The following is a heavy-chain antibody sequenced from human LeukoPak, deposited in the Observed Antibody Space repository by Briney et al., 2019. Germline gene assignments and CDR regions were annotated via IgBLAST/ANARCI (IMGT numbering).Heavy chain of an antibody. J-gene: IGHJ4*02. D-gene: IGHD6-19*01. Sequence: ASVKVSCKASGYTFTSYYMHWVRQAPGQGLEWMGIINPSGGSTSYAQKFQGRVTMTRDTSTSTVYMELSSLRSEDTAVYYCVRDPSNTSGWYIYFDYWGQGTLVTVSS. CDR2: INPSGGST. CDR3: VRDPSNTSGWYIYFDY. V-gene: IGHV1-46*01. CDR1: GYTFTSYY.